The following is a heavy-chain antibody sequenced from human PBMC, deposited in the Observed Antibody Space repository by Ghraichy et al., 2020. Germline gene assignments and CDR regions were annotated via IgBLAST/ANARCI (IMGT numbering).Heavy chain of an antibody. J-gene: IGHJ4*02. CDR2: ISSSSSYI. V-gene: IGHV3-21*01. CDR3: ARETVAGMFPRGGANFDY. D-gene: IGHD6-19*01. CDR1: GFTFSSYS. Sequence: GGSLRLSCAASGFTFSSYSMNWVRQAPGKGLEWVSSISSSSSYIYYADSVKGRFTISRDNAKNSLYLQMNSLRAEDTAVYYCARETVAGMFPRGGANFDYWGQGTLVTVSS.